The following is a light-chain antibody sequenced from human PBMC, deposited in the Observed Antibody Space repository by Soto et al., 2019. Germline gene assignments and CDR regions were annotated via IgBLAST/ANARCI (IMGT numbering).Light chain of an antibody. CDR3: SSFTTSSTWV. Sequence: QSALTQPASVSGSPGQSITISCTGTSSDVGRYNYVSWLQHYPGKAPKLMIYEVINRPSGVSNRFSGSKSGNTASLTISGLQAEDEADYYCSSFTTSSTWVFGGGTKVTVL. V-gene: IGLV2-14*01. J-gene: IGLJ3*02. CDR2: EVI. CDR1: SSDVGRYNY.